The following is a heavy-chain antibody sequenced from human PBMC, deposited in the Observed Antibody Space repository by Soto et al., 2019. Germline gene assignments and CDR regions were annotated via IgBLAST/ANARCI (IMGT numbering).Heavy chain of an antibody. CDR2: ISYDGNYK. J-gene: IGHJ6*02. CDR1: EFSFSNYA. D-gene: IGHD5-12*01. V-gene: IGHV3-30-3*01. CDR3: ARGRVMGGIDLNLDVMDV. Sequence: QVQLVESGGGVVQPGTSLRLSCAASEFSFSNYAIHWVRQAPGKGLEWVSSISYDGNYKYYADSVKGRFTISRDNSKNTLYLQMNSLRTEDTAVYYCARGRVMGGIDLNLDVMDVWGQGTTVTVSS.